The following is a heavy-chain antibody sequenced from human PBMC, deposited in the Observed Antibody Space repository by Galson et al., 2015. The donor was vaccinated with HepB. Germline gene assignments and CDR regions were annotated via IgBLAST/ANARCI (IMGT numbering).Heavy chain of an antibody. CDR1: GFTVSSNY. Sequence: SLRLSCAASGFTVSSNYMTWVRQAPGKGLEWVSVIYSGGSTDYADSVRGRSTLSRDNSKNTLYLQMNSLRAEDTAVYYCARGYSRSWYSGLGYWGQGTLVTVSS. J-gene: IGHJ4*02. CDR3: ARGYSRSWYSGLGY. D-gene: IGHD6-13*01. CDR2: IYSGGST. V-gene: IGHV3-53*01.